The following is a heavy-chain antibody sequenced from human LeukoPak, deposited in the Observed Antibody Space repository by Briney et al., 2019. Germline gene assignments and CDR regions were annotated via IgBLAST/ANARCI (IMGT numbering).Heavy chain of an antibody. CDR1: GGSISSYY. J-gene: IGHJ6*03. Sequence: SETLSLTCTVSGGSISSYYWSWIRQPPGKGLEWIGYIYSSGSTNYNPSLKSRVTISEDTSKYQFSLKLSSVTAADTAVYYCARTAEALQGVYYCYYMDVWGKGTTVTVSS. V-gene: IGHV4-4*09. CDR3: ARTAEALQGVYYCYYMDV. D-gene: IGHD1-1*01. CDR2: IYSSGST.